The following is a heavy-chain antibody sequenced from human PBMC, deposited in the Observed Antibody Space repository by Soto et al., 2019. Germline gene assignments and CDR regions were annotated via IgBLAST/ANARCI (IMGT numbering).Heavy chain of an antibody. V-gene: IGHV1-69*13. CDR1: GGTFSSYA. Sequence: SVKVSCKASGGTFSSYAISWVRQAPGQGLEWMGGIIPIFGTANYAQKFQGRVTITADESTSTAYMELSSLRSEDTAVYSCARDNDILTGPDYYYGMDVWGQGTTVTVSS. CDR2: IIPIFGTA. D-gene: IGHD3-9*01. CDR3: ARDNDILTGPDYYYGMDV. J-gene: IGHJ6*02.